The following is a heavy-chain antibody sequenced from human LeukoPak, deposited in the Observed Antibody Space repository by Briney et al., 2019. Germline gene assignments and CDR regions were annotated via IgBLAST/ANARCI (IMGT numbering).Heavy chain of an antibody. Sequence: GGSLRLSCAASGFTFSSYWMSWVRQAPGKGLEWVANINQDGSEKYHVDSVKGRFTISRDNAKNSLYLQMNSLRDEDTAVYYCSGVGYFHLEVLGKGTTVTVSS. CDR2: INQDGSEK. V-gene: IGHV3-7*01. CDR1: GFTFSSYW. CDR3: SGVGYFHLEV. J-gene: IGHJ6*03.